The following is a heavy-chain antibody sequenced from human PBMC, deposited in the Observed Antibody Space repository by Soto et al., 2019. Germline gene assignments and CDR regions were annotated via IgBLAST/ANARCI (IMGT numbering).Heavy chain of an antibody. CDR3: ARDHFVVVTAIHDYYCDMDF. J-gene: IGHJ6*02. Sequence: SVKVSCNASGRTFSSYDINGVRQAPGQGLEWMGGIIPTFGTANYAQKFQGRVTITADESTSTAYMELSILRSEDTAVYYCARDHFVVVTAIHDYYCDMDFWGQGTTVTVSS. CDR2: IIPTFGTA. D-gene: IGHD2-21*02. CDR1: GRTFSSYD. V-gene: IGHV1-69*13.